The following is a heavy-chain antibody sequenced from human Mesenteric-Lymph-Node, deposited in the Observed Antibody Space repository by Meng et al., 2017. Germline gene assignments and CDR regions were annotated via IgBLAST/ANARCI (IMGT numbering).Heavy chain of an antibody. V-gene: IGHV1-3*01. CDR3: AREGEVVTAGYYFDY. D-gene: IGHD2-21*02. Sequence: ASVKVSCKASGYTFTSYAMHWVRQAPGQRLEWMGWINAGNGNTKYSQKFQGRVTMTRDTSISTAYMELSRLRSDDTAVYYCAREGEVVTAGYYFDYWGQGTLVTVSS. J-gene: IGHJ4*02. CDR1: GYTFTSYA. CDR2: INAGNGNT.